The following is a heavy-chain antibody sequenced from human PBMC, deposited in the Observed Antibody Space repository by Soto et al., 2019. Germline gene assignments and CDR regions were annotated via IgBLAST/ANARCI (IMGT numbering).Heavy chain of an antibody. V-gene: IGHV1-69*08. CDR3: ARDPNTSHYDILTGYYGD. CDR2: IIPILGIA. Sequence: QVQLVQSGAEVKKPGSSVKVSCKASGGTFSSYTISWVRQAPGQGLEWMGRIIPILGIANYAQKFQGRVTITADKSTSTAYMELSSLRSEDTAVYYCARDPNTSHYDILTGYYGDWGQGTLVTVSS. D-gene: IGHD3-9*01. J-gene: IGHJ4*02. CDR1: GGTFSSYT.